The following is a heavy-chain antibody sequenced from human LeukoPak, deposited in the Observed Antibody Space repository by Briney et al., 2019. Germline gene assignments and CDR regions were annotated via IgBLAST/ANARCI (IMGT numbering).Heavy chain of an antibody. J-gene: IGHJ4*02. CDR1: GFTFSSYW. Sequence: PGGSLRLSCAASGFTFSSYWMNWARQAPGKGLEWVASINHNGNVNYYVDSVKGRFTISRDNAKNSLYLQMSNLRAEDTAVYFCARELGNGWYYSDYWGPGILVTVSS. V-gene: IGHV3-7*03. CDR2: INHNGNVN. D-gene: IGHD2-8*01. CDR3: ARELGNGWYYSDY.